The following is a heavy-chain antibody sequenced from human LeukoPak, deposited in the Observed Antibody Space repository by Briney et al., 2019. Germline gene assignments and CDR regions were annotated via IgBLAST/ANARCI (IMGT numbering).Heavy chain of an antibody. CDR3: ARDPSRGYSYGYGDY. D-gene: IGHD5-18*01. Sequence: PGGSLRLSCAASRFTFSIYWMNWVRQAPGKGLEWVANIKQDGSEKYYVDSVKGRFTISRDNAKNSLYLQMNSLRAEDTAVYYCARDPSRGYSYGYGDYWGQGTLVTVSS. J-gene: IGHJ4*02. CDR1: RFTFSIYW. CDR2: IKQDGSEK. V-gene: IGHV3-7*01.